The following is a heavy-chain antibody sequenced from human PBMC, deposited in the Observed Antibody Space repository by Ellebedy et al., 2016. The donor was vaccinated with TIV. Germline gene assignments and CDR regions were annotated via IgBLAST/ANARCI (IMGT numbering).Heavy chain of an antibody. Sequence: AASVKVSCKASGYTFTSYDINGVRQATGQGLEWMGWMNPNSGNTGYAQKFQGRATMTRNTSINTAYMEMSSLRSEDTAVYYCARPMTTVTPRGYFDSWGQGTLVTVSS. CDR3: ARPMTTVTPRGYFDS. J-gene: IGHJ4*02. D-gene: IGHD4-17*01. V-gene: IGHV1-8*01. CDR2: MNPNSGNT. CDR1: GYTFTSYD.